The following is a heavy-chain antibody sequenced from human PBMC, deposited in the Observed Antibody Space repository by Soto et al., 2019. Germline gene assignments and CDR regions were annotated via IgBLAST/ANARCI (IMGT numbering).Heavy chain of an antibody. V-gene: IGHV4-30-2*01. D-gene: IGHD3-22*01. CDR3: ARYSGRSGYAPFDY. CDR1: GGSISSGGYS. CDR2: IYHSGST. J-gene: IGHJ4*02. Sequence: PSETLSLTCAVSGGSISSGGYSWSWIRQPPGKGLEWIGYIYHSGSTYYNPSLKSRVTISVDRSKNQFSLKLSSVTAADTAVYYCARYSGRSGYAPFDYWGQGTLVTVSS.